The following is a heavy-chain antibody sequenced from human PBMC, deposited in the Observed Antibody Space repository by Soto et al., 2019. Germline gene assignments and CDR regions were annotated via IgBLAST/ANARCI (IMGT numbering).Heavy chain of an antibody. CDR2: ISSSSSYI. J-gene: IGHJ4*02. CDR3: AGAILGGSYPTLDY. D-gene: IGHD1-26*01. CDR1: GFTFSSYS. V-gene: IGHV3-21*01. Sequence: GGSLRLSCAASGFTFSSYSMNWVRQAPGKGLEWVSSISSSSSYIYYADSVKGRFTISRDNAKNSLYLQMNSLRAEDTAVYYCAGAILGGSYPTLDYWGQGTLVTVSS.